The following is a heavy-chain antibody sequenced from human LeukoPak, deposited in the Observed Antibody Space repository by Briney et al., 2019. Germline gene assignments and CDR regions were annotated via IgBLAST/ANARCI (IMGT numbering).Heavy chain of an antibody. CDR2: LSWNGATT. Sequence: GRSLRLSCAASGFTFGAYAMHWVRQAPGKGPEWISGLSWNGATTAYADSVKGRFTISRDNAKNSLYLQMNSLTSEDTALYYCAKGDISSWFPNFDYWGQGTRVTVSS. D-gene: IGHD6-13*01. V-gene: IGHV3-9*01. J-gene: IGHJ4*02. CDR3: AKGDISSWFPNFDY. CDR1: GFTFGAYA.